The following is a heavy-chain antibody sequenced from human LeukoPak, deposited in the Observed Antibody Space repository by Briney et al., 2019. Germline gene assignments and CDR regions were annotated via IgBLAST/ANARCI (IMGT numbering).Heavy chain of an antibody. CDR1: VYTYTGCY. CDR2: INPNSGGT. D-gene: IGHD5-18*01. J-gene: IGHJ4*02. V-gene: IGHV1-2*02. CDR3: ARGADTAMVPDDY. Sequence: ASVKVSRKASVYTYTGCYMHCVPRPPGQGLEGMGWINPNSGGTNYAQKIQGRVTMTRDTSISTAYMELSRLRSDDTAVYYCARGADTAMVPDDYWGQGTLVTVSS.